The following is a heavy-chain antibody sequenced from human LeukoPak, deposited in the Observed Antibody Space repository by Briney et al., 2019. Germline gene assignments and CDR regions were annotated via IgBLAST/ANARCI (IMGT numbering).Heavy chain of an antibody. CDR3: ARDVEQWLVDWFDP. V-gene: IGHV4-34*01. Sequence: SETLSLTCAVYGGSFSGYYWSWIRQPPGKGLEWIGEINHSGSTNYNPSLKSRVTISVDTSKNQFSLKLSSVTAADTAVYYCARDVEQWLVDWFDPWGQGTLVTVSS. CDR2: INHSGST. D-gene: IGHD6-19*01. J-gene: IGHJ5*02. CDR1: GGSFSGYY.